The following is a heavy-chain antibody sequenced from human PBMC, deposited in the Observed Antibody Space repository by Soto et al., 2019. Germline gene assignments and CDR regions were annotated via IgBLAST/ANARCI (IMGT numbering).Heavy chain of an antibody. V-gene: IGHV4-59*12. CDR3: ARDKITGLFDY. J-gene: IGHJ4*02. CDR2: IYYSGST. Sequence: PSETLSLTCTFSGGSISSYYWSLIRQPPGKGLEWIGYIYYSGSTNYNPSLKSRVTISVDTSKNQFSLKLTSVTAADTAVYYCARDKITGLFDYWGQGTLVTV. D-gene: IGHD2-8*02. CDR1: GGSISSYY.